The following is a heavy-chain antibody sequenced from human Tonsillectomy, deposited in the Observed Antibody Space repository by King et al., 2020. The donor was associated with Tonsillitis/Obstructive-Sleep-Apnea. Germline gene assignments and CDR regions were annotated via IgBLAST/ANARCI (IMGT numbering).Heavy chain of an antibody. D-gene: IGHD3/OR15-3a*01. V-gene: IGHV3-23*04. Sequence: VQLVESGGGLVQPGGSLRLSCAASGFTFSSYAMSWVRQAPGKGLEWVSGISGSGGSTYYADSVKGRFTISRDNSKNTLYLQMNSLRVEDTAVYYCARKSVKDWLGWFDPWGQGTLVTVSS. CDR3: ARKSVKDWLGWFDP. CDR1: GFTFSSYA. CDR2: ISGSGGST. J-gene: IGHJ5*02.